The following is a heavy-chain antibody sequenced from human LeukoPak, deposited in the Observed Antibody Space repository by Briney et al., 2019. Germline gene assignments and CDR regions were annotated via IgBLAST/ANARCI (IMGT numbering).Heavy chain of an antibody. CDR2: IYYSGST. CDR1: GGSISSYY. D-gene: IGHD3-22*01. V-gene: IGHV4-59*12. J-gene: IGHJ3*02. Sequence: PSETLSLTCTVSGGSISSYYWSWIRQPPGKGLEWIGYIYYSGSTNYNPSLKSRVTMSVDTSKNQFSLKLSSVTAADTAVYYCARVGSGYPSDAFDIWGQGTMVTVSS. CDR3: ARVGSGYPSDAFDI.